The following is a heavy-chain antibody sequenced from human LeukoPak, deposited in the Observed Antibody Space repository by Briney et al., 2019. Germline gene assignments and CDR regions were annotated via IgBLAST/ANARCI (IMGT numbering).Heavy chain of an antibody. CDR3: ARGRRLLWFGELLWRDYYYYGMGV. V-gene: IGHV1-18*01. J-gene: IGHJ6*01. CDR2: ISAYNGNT. D-gene: IGHD3-10*01. Sequence: ASVTVSCKASGYTFTSYGISWVRQAPGQGLEWMGWISAYNGNTNYAQKLQGRVTMTTDTSTSTAYMELRSLISDDTAVYYCARGRRLLWFGELLWRDYYYYGMGVWGQAATVTVSS. CDR1: GYTFTSYG.